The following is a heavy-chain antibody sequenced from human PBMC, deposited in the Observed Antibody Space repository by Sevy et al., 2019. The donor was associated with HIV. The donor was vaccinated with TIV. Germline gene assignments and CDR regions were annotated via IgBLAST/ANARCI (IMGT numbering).Heavy chain of an antibody. CDR1: GFTFDDYA. D-gene: IGHD6-19*01. CDR2: ISWNRGSI. J-gene: IGHJ3*02. Sequence: GGSLRLSCAASGFTFDDYAMHWVRQAPGKGLEWVSGISWNRGSIGYADSVKGRFTISRDNAKNSLYLQMNSLRAEDTALYYCAKDIGTYSSGWYDAFDIWGQGTMVTVSS. V-gene: IGHV3-9*01. CDR3: AKDIGTYSSGWYDAFDI.